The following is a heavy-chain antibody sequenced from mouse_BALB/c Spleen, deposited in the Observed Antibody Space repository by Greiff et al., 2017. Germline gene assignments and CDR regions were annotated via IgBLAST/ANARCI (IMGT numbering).Heavy chain of an antibody. Sequence: EVQLQQSGPELVKPGASVKISCKASGYTFTDYNMDWVKQSPGKSLEWIGDINPNNGGTIYNQKFKGKATLTVDKSSSTAYMELRSLTSEDTAVYYCAGRSYAMDYWGQGTSVTVSS. V-gene: IGHV1-18*01. CDR2: INPNNGGT. CDR1: GYTFTDYN. CDR3: AGRSYAMDY. J-gene: IGHJ4*01.